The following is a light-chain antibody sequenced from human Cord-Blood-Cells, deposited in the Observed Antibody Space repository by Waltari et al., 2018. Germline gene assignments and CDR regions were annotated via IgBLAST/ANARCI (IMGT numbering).Light chain of an antibody. Sequence: QSALTQPASVSGSPGQSITISCTGTSSDVGGYNLVSWYQQHPGKAPKLMIYEGSKRPSGGSNRFSGSKSGNTASLTISGLQAEDEADYYCCSYAGSSTHVVFGGGTKLTVL. V-gene: IGLV2-23*01. CDR1: SSDVGGYNL. J-gene: IGLJ2*01. CDR2: EGS. CDR3: CSYAGSSTHVV.